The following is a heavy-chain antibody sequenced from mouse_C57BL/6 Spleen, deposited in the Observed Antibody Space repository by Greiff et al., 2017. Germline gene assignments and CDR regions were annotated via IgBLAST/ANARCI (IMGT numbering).Heavy chain of an antibody. Sequence: EVQLVESGEGLVKPGGSLKLSCAASGFTFSSYAMSWVRQTPEKRLEWVAYISSGGDYIYYADTVKGRFTISRDNARNTLYLQMSSLKSEDTAMYYCTRERHDYGSSSRTLFDYWGQGTTLTVSS. CDR2: ISSGGDYI. D-gene: IGHD1-1*01. CDR3: TRERHDYGSSSRTLFDY. J-gene: IGHJ2*01. CDR1: GFTFSSYA. V-gene: IGHV5-9-1*02.